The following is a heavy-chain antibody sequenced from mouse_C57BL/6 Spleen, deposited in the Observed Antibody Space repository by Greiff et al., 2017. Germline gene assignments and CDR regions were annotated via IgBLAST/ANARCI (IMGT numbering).Heavy chain of an antibody. CDR1: GYTFTSYW. J-gene: IGHJ3*01. D-gene: IGHD2-1*01. CDR3: AREGGNLFAY. Sequence: QVQLQQSGAELVKPGASVKLSCKASGYTFTSYWMHWVKQRPGQGLEWIGMIHPNSGSTNYNEKFKSKATLTVDTYSSTAYMQLSSLTSEDSAVYYCAREGGNLFAYWGQGTLVTVSA. V-gene: IGHV1-64*01. CDR2: IHPNSGST.